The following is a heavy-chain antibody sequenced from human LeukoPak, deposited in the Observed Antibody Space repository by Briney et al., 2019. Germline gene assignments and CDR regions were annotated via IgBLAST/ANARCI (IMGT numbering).Heavy chain of an antibody. D-gene: IGHD2-2*01. Sequence: GGSLRLSCAVSGFTFSSSWMHWVRQAPGKGLVWGSHIKTDGSTTAYADSVKGRFTISRDNAKNTLYLQMNSLRAEDTGVYYCARGNQQLPRSTPDYWGQGTLVTVSS. V-gene: IGHV3-74*01. CDR3: ARGNQQLPRSTPDY. CDR1: GFTFSSSW. J-gene: IGHJ4*02. CDR2: IKTDGSTT.